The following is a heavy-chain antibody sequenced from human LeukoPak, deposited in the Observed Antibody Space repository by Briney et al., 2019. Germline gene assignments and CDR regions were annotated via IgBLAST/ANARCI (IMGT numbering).Heavy chain of an antibody. CDR3: ARAGPYGPFDY. J-gene: IGHJ4*02. CDR1: GFTVSSNY. V-gene: IGHV3-53*01. D-gene: IGHD3-10*01. Sequence: GGSLRLSCAASGFTVSSNYMSWVRQAPGKGLEWVSVIYSGGSTYYADSAKGRFTISRDNSKNTLYLQMNSLRAEDTAVYYCARAGPYGPFDYWGQGTLVTVSS. CDR2: IYSGGST.